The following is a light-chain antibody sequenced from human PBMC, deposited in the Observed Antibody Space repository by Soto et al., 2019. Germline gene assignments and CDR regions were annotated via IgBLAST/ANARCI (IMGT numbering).Light chain of an antibody. CDR3: SSYTTTSTVV. Sequence: QSALTQPASVSGSPGQSIPVSCTGTSSDIGGHNYVSWSQQHPGKVPKLIIYEVTNRPSGVSNRFSGSKSGNTASLTVSGLQAEYEADYYCSSYTTTSTVVFGGGTQLTVL. CDR2: EVT. J-gene: IGLJ2*01. CDR1: SSDIGGHNY. V-gene: IGLV2-14*01.